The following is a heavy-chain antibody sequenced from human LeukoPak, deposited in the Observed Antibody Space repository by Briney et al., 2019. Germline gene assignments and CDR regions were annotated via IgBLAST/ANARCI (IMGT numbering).Heavy chain of an antibody. CDR1: GGSISSYY. Sequence: SETLSLTCTVSGGSISSYYWSWIRQPPGKGLEWIGYIYYSGSTNYNPSLKSRVTISVDTSKNQFSLKLSSVTAADTAVYYCARDKRITIFGVVIPLYMDVWGKGTTVTVSS. V-gene: IGHV4-59*01. J-gene: IGHJ6*03. CDR2: IYYSGST. CDR3: ARDKRITIFGVVIPLYMDV. D-gene: IGHD3-3*01.